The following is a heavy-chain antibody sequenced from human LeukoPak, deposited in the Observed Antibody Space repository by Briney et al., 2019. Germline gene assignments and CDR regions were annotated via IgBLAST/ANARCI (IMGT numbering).Heavy chain of an antibody. D-gene: IGHD4-17*01. CDR2: IYRLERT. Sequence: PSETLSLTCTVSGYPISSGSYWGWIRQPPGKGLEWIGSIYRLERTYYNPSLKSRVTISGDTSKNQFSLKLNSVTAADTAVYYCARIYGDSPFWFDPWGQGTLVTVSS. CDR1: GYPISSGSY. CDR3: ARIYGDSPFWFDP. V-gene: IGHV4-38-2*02. J-gene: IGHJ5*02.